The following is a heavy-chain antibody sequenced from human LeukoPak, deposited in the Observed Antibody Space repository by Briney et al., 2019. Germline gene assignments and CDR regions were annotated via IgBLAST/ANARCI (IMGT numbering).Heavy chain of an antibody. CDR1: GFIFNDYW. D-gene: IGHD1-1*01. J-gene: IGHJ4*02. Sequence: GGSLRLSRAASGFIFNDYWMHWVRHVPGRGLLWVARINTDGSSTDYADSVKGRFTISRDNARSTLYLQMDSLRADDTAIYYCARRTVTGTYDFWGQGTLVTAS. V-gene: IGHV3-74*01. CDR3: ARRTVTGTYDF. CDR2: INTDGSST.